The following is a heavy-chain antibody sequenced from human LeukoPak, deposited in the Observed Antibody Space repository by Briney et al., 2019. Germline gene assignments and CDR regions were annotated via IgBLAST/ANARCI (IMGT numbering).Heavy chain of an antibody. Sequence: ASVKVSCKASGGTFSSYAISWVRQAPGQGLEWMGGIIPIFGTANYAQKFQGRVTMTRDTSTSTVYMELSSLRSEDTAVYYCARFAVHRRITVAGQFGLDYWGQGTLVSVSS. CDR1: GGTFSSYA. CDR3: ARFAVHRRITVAGQFGLDY. V-gene: IGHV1-69*05. CDR2: IIPIFGTA. D-gene: IGHD6-19*01. J-gene: IGHJ4*02.